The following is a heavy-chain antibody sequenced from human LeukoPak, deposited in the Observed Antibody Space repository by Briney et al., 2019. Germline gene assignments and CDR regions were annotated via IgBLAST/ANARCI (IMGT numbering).Heavy chain of an antibody. CDR2: INHSGST. Sequence: SETLSLTCAVYGGSFSGYYWSWIRQPPGKGLEWIGEINHSGSTNYNPSLKSRVTISVDTSKKQFSLKLNSVTAADTAVYYCARGRRDGYNPDSYYFDSWGQGTLVTVSS. V-gene: IGHV4-34*01. J-gene: IGHJ4*02. CDR3: ARGRRDGYNPDSYYFDS. D-gene: IGHD5-12*01. CDR1: GGSFSGYY.